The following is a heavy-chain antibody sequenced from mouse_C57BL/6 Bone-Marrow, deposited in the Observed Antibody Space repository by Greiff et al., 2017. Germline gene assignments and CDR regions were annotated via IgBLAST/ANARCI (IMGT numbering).Heavy chain of an antibody. V-gene: IGHV3-6*01. Sequence: EVQLQESGPGLVKPSQSLSLTCSVTGYSITCGYYWNWIRQFPGNKLEWMGYISYDGSNNYNPSLKNRISITRDTSKNQFFLKLNSVTTEDTATYYCCITGAYWGQGTLVTVSA. CDR3: CITGAY. D-gene: IGHD1-1*01. CDR1: GYSITCGYY. J-gene: IGHJ3*01. CDR2: ISYDGSN.